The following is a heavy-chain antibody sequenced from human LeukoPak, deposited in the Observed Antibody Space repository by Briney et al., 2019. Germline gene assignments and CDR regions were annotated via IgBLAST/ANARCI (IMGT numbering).Heavy chain of an antibody. J-gene: IGHJ5*02. CDR1: VYTFTGYY. CDR2: INPNSGGT. CDR3: ARVGLYCSSTSCYSPPNWFDP. V-gene: IGHV1-2*02. D-gene: IGHD2-2*02. Sequence: EASVKVSCKASVYTFTGYYMHWVRQAPGQGLEWMGWINPNSGGTNYAQKFQGRVTMTRDTSISTAYMELSRLRSDDTAVYYCARVGLYCSSTSCYSPPNWFDPCGQGTLVTVSS.